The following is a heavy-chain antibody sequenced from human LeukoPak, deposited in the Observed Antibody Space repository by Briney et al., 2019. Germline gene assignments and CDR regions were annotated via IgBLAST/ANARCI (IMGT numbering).Heavy chain of an antibody. V-gene: IGHV4-34*01. J-gene: IGHJ4*02. CDR2: INHSGST. CDR3: ARGLRQHPRRIPLLLDY. Sequence: PSETLSLTCAVYGGSFSGYYWSWIRQPPGKGLEWIGGINHSGSTNYNPSLKSRVTISVDTSKNQFSLKLSSVTAADTAVYYCARGLRQHPRRIPLLLDYWGQGTLVTVSS. D-gene: IGHD6-13*01. CDR1: GGSFSGYY.